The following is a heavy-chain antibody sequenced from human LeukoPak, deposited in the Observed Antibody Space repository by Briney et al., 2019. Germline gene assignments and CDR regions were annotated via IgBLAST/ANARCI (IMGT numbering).Heavy chain of an antibody. Sequence: ASVKVSCKASGYTFTSYAMNWVRQAPGQGLEWMGWINTNTGNPTYAQGFTGRFVFSLDTSVSTAYLQISSLTAEDTAVYYCAREAYSSSSLNFDYWGQGTLVTVSS. CDR1: GYTFTSYA. D-gene: IGHD6-6*01. CDR3: AREAYSSSSLNFDY. V-gene: IGHV7-4-1*02. J-gene: IGHJ4*02. CDR2: INTNTGNP.